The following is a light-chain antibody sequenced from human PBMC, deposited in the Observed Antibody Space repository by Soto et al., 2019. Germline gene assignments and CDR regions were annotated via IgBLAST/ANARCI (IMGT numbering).Light chain of an antibody. CDR1: QGISDY. CDR3: QKYNSAPET. J-gene: IGKJ1*01. CDR2: AAS. V-gene: IGKV1-27*01. Sequence: DIQMTQSPSSLSASVGDRVTITCRASQGISDYLAWYQQRPGKVPRLLIYAASTLQSGVPSRFSGSGSGTDFTLTISSLQPEDVATYYCQKYNSAPETFGQGTKVEIK.